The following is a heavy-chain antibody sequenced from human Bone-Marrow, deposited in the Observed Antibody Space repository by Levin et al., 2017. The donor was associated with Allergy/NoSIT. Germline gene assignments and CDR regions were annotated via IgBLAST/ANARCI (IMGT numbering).Heavy chain of an antibody. Sequence: PGGSLRLSCAASGFTFSSYSMNWVRQAPGKGLEWVSYISGTSYTIYYADSVKGRFTISRDSAKNSLYLQMNSLRAEDTAVYYCARESGAAAGTGAFDIWGQGTMVTVSS. CDR1: GFTFSSYS. J-gene: IGHJ3*02. CDR3: ARESGAAAGTGAFDI. V-gene: IGHV3-48*01. CDR2: ISGTSYTI. D-gene: IGHD6-13*01.